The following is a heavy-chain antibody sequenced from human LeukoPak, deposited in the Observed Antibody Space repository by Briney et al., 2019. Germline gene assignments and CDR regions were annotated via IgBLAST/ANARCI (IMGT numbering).Heavy chain of an antibody. CDR3: AHSGDGDYYFDY. J-gene: IGHJ4*02. CDR1: GFSLSTSGVG. D-gene: IGHD4-17*01. Sequence: SSPTLVNPTQTLTLTCTLSGFSLSTSGVGVGWIRQPPGMALEWLALIYWDDDKRYSPSLKSRLTITKDTSKNQVVLTMTNMDPVDTATYYCAHSGDGDYYFDYWGQGTLVTVSS. CDR2: IYWDDDK. V-gene: IGHV2-5*02.